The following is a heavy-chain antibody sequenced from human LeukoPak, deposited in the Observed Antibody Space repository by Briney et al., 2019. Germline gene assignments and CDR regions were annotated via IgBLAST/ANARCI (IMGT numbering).Heavy chain of an antibody. CDR1: GFTVSATY. V-gene: IGHV3-53*01. J-gene: IGHJ4*02. D-gene: IGHD4-17*01. CDR3: ARGTVTAPDY. CDR2: IYTGGNT. Sequence: PGGSLRLSCAASGFTVSATYMNWVRQARGKGLEWVSIIYTGGNTYYADSVKGRFTISRDISKNTLYLQMNSLRAEDTAVYYCARGTVTAPDYWGQGTLVTVSS.